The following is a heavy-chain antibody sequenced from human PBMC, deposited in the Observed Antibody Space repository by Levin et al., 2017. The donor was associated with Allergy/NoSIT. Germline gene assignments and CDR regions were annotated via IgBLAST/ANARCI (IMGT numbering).Heavy chain of an antibody. CDR3: ARSVGRGSYESFGADFDY. CDR1: GYTFTSYA. D-gene: IGHD1-26*01. V-gene: IGHV7-4-1*02. J-gene: IGHJ4*02. CDR2: INTNTGNP. Sequence: GESLKISCKASGYTFTSYAMNWVRQAPGQGLEWMGWINTNTGNPTYAQGFTGRFVFSLDTSVSTAYLQISSLKAEDTAVYYCARSVGRGSYESFGADFDYWGQGTLVTVSS.